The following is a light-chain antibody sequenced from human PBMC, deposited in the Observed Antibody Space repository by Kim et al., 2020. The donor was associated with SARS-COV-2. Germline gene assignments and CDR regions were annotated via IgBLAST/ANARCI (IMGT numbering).Light chain of an antibody. CDR3: QELNTYPRT. CDR1: RGIGTY. V-gene: IGKV1-9*01. Sequence: IQLTQSPSSLSASVGDRVTITCRASRGIGTYLAWYQQKPGKAPKLLIYVASTLQSGVPSRFSGSGSGTDFTLTISSLQSEDFATYYCQELNTYPRTFGQGTKVDIK. J-gene: IGKJ1*01. CDR2: VAS.